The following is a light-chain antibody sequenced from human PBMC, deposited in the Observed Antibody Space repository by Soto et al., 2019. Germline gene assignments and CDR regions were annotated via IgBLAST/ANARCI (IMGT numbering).Light chain of an antibody. V-gene: IGLV4-69*01. CDR1: SGHSNYA. J-gene: IGLJ2*01. CDR2: LNSDGSH. Sequence: QLVLTQSPSASASLGASVKLTCTLSSGHSNYAIAWHQQQSEKGPRYLMKLNSDGSHSKGDGIPDRFSGSSSGAEHYLTISSLQSEDEADYYWQTWGSGIVVFCGETKLTVL. CDR3: QTWGSGIVV.